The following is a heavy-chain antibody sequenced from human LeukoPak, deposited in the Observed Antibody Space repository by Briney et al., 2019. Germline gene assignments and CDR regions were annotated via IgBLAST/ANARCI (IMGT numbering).Heavy chain of an antibody. V-gene: IGHV4-61*02. Sequence: SETLSLTCIVSGDSISRGSHYWSWIRQPAGKGLEWIGRVYTTGSTDYNPSLKRRVSISVDTSRNQFSLRVNSVTAADAAVYYCARGTGSDFESWGQGTLVTVSS. J-gene: IGHJ4*02. D-gene: IGHD2-2*01. CDR3: ARGTGSDFES. CDR1: GDSISRGSHY. CDR2: VYTTGST.